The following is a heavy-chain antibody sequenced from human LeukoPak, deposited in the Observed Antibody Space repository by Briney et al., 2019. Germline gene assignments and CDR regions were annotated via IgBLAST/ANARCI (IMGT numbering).Heavy chain of an antibody. V-gene: IGHV4-4*07. Sequence: SETLSLTCTISGGSISSYYWSWIRQPAGKGLEWIGRIYISGSTNYNPSLKSRVTISLDTSKNQFSLKMTSLTAADTAVYYCARTYCTSTSCYAPFDYWGQGTLVAVSS. J-gene: IGHJ4*02. CDR2: IYISGST. D-gene: IGHD2-2*01. CDR3: ARTYCTSTSCYAPFDY. CDR1: GGSISSYY.